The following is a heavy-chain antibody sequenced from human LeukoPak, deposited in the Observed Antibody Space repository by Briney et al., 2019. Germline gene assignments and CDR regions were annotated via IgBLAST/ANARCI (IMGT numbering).Heavy chain of an antibody. Sequence: ASVKVSCKASGYTFTGYYMHWVRQAPGQGLEWMGWINPNSGGTNYAQKFQGRFTMTRDTSISTAYMELSRLRSDDTAVYYCARVLRSSVGSIAVAGTAAFDIWGQGTMVTVSS. CDR3: ARVLRSSVGSIAVAGTAAFDI. J-gene: IGHJ3*02. D-gene: IGHD6-19*01. CDR1: GYTFTGYY. CDR2: INPNSGGT. V-gene: IGHV1-2*02.